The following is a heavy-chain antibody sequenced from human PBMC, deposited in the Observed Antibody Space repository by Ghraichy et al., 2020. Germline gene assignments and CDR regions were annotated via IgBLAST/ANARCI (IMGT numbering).Heavy chain of an antibody. CDR2: ISSNGGST. CDR1: GFTFSSYA. J-gene: IGHJ4*02. D-gene: IGHD4-23*01. V-gene: IGHV3-64D*06. Sequence: GGSLRLSCSASGFTFSSYAMHWVRQAPGKGLEYVSAISSNGGSTYYADSVKGRFTISRDNSKNTLYLQMSSLRAEDTAVYYCVKEGGDYGGRGSFDYWGQGNLVTVSS. CDR3: VKEGGDYGGRGSFDY.